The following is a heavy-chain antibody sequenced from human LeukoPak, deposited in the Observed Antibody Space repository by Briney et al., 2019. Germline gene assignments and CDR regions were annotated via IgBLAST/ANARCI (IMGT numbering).Heavy chain of an antibody. CDR3: ARENPVMVRGDFDY. Sequence: PGGSLRLSCAASGFTVSSNYMSWVRQAPGKGLEWVSVIYSGGSTYYADSVKGRFTISRDNSKNTLYLQMNSLRAEDTAVYYCARENPVMVRGDFDYWGQGTLVTVSS. CDR2: IYSGGST. V-gene: IGHV3-66*01. CDR1: GFTVSSNY. J-gene: IGHJ4*02. D-gene: IGHD3-10*01.